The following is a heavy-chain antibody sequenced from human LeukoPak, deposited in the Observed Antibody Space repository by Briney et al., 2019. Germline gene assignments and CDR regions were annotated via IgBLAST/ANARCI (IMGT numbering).Heavy chain of an antibody. D-gene: IGHD1-26*01. V-gene: IGHV3-33*01. CDR3: ARGGGGTYYHLLDY. CDR1: GFTFSSYG. Sequence: PGRSLRLSCAASGFTFSSYGMHWVRQAPGKGLEWVAIIWYDGSNKYYADSVKGRFTISRDNSKNTLYLQMNSLRVEDTAVNYCARGGGGTYYHLLDYWGQGTLVTVSS. J-gene: IGHJ4*02. CDR2: IWYDGSNK.